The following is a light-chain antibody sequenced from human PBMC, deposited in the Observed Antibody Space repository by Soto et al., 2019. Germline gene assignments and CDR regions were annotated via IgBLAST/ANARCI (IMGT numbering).Light chain of an antibody. CDR3: QLYGTSPKT. CDR2: GAS. V-gene: IGKV3-20*01. CDR1: ETVAGSY. Sequence: EIVLTQSPGTLSLSPGERATLSCRASETVAGSYLAWYQQKPGQAPRLLIHGASTRATGIADRFSGSGSGTDFTLTFSRLEPEDFAVYYCQLYGTSPKTFGQGTKVEI. J-gene: IGKJ1*01.